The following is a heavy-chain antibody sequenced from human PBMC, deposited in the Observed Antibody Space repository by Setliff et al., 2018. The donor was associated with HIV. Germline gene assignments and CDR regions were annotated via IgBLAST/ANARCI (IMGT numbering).Heavy chain of an antibody. CDR2: INPSGAST. J-gene: IGHJ3*02. Sequence: ASVKVSCKASGYIFSGYYLHWVRQAPGQGLEWMGMINPSGASTSYAQKFQGRVTMTRDTSTSTVYMELSSLRSEDTAVYYCARDRITMIVVGANPWHDAFDIWGHGTMVTVSS. D-gene: IGHD3-22*01. CDR1: GYIFSGYY. CDR3: ARDRITMIVVGANPWHDAFDI. V-gene: IGHV1-46*03.